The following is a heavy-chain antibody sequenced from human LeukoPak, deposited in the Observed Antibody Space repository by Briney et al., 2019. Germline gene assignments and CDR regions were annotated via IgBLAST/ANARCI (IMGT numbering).Heavy chain of an antibody. Sequence: ASVKVSCKASGYTFTGYYMHWVRQAPGQGLEWMGWINPNSGGTNYAQKFQGRVTITRETAISTAYMELSRLRSDDTAVYYCARDAGSGYWGQGTLVTVSS. CDR3: ARDAGSGY. V-gene: IGHV1-2*02. CDR1: GYTFTGYY. D-gene: IGHD3-3*01. J-gene: IGHJ4*02. CDR2: INPNSGGT.